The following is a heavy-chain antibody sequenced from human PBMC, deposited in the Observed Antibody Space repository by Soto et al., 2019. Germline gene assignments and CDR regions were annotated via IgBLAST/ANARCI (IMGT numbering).Heavy chain of an antibody. CDR1: GFTFSGSA. Sequence: EVQLVESGGGLVQPGGSLKLSCAASGFTFSGSAMHWVRQASGKGLEWVGRIRSKANSYATAYAASVKGRFTISRDDSKNTASLQMNSLKTEDTAVYYCTRTTVTGTPDLDYWGQGTLVTVSS. CDR3: TRTTVTGTPDLDY. V-gene: IGHV3-73*01. J-gene: IGHJ4*02. CDR2: IRSKANSYAT. D-gene: IGHD4-17*01.